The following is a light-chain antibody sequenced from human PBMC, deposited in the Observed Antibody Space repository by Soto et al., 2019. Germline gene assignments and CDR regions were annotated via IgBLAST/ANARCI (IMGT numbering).Light chain of an antibody. V-gene: IGKV1-5*01. CDR3: QQYNSYSHT. CDR1: QSISSW. J-gene: IGKJ1*01. Sequence: DIQMTQSPSTLSASVGDRVTITCRASQSISSWLAWYQQKPGKAPKLLIYDASSLESGVPSRFSGSGSGTEFTLTISSLQPDDFATYYCQQYNSYSHTFGQGPKVDIK. CDR2: DAS.